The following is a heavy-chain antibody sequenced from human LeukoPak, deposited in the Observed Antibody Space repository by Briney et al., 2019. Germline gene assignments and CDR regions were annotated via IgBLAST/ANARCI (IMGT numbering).Heavy chain of an antibody. D-gene: IGHD3-22*01. CDR3: ANTVSILPFPYDSSGYLDY. CDR1: GFTFSDYY. J-gene: IGHJ4*02. V-gene: IGHV3-11*01. Sequence: KPGGSLRLSCAASGFTFSDYYMSWIHQAPGKGLEWVSYISSSGSTIYYADSVKGRFTISRDNSKNTLYLQMNSLRAEDTAVYYCANTVSILPFPYDSSGYLDYWGQGTLVTVSS. CDR2: ISSSGSTI.